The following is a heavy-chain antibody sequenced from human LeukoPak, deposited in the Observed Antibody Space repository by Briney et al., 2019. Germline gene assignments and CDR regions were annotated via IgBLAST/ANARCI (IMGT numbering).Heavy chain of an antibody. CDR2: VGGSGSST. Sequence: GGSLRLSCAASRFTFSSYSMNWVRQAPGKGLEWVSAVGGSGSSTYYADSVKGRFTISRDNSMNTLYLQMNSLRAEDTAVYFCARQSSPYYYYYMDVWGKGTTVTVSS. J-gene: IGHJ6*03. CDR3: ARQSSPYYYYYMDV. V-gene: IGHV3-23*01. CDR1: RFTFSSYS.